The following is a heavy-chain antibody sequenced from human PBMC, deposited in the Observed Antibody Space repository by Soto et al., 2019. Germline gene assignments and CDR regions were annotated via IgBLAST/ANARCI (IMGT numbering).Heavy chain of an antibody. CDR3: TVDCGGKVAF. CDR1: GGSISSDGYS. V-gene: IGHV4-30-2*01. J-gene: IGHJ4*03. CDR2: IYHSGST. D-gene: IGHD2-21*01. Sequence: QLQLQESGSGLVKPSQTLSLTCAVSGGSISSDGYSWSWIRQPPGKGLEWLGYIYHSGSTYYNPSVKSRLVISVDRSKSQFTPVLRSVTAADTGVYYCTVDCGGKVAFWGQGTPVTVSS.